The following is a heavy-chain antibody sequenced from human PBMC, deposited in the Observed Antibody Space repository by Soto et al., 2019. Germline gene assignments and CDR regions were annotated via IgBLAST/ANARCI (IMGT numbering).Heavy chain of an antibody. CDR3: ATSTRITMIVVVAYAFDI. CDR2: IYYSGST. D-gene: IGHD3-22*01. CDR1: GGSISSSSYY. V-gene: IGHV4-39*01. J-gene: IGHJ3*02. Sequence: PSETLSLTCTVSGGSISSSSYYWGWIRQPPGKGLEWIGSIYYSGSTYYNPSLKSRVTISVDTSKNQFSLKLSSVTAADTAVYYCATSTRITMIVVVAYAFDIWGQGTMVTVSS.